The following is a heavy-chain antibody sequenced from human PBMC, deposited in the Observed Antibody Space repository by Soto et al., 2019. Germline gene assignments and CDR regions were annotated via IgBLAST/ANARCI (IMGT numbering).Heavy chain of an antibody. D-gene: IGHD4-17*01. J-gene: IGHJ2*01. V-gene: IGHV3-53*01. Sequence: EVQLVESGGNLIQPGGSLRLSCAASGFTVTNKYMTWVRQAPGKGLEWVSLIYSGGATSYADSVKGRFTISRDNSKDILYLQVNSLRAEDTAVYYCARVDYGDYGWYFDLWGRGTLVTASS. CDR2: IYSGGAT. CDR1: GFTVTNKY. CDR3: ARVDYGDYGWYFDL.